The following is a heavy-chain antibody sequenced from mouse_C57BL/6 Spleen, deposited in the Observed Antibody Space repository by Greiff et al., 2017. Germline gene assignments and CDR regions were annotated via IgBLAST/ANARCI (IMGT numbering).Heavy chain of an antibody. CDR2: INPSTGGT. CDR1: GYSFTGYY. J-gene: IGHJ4*01. Sequence: EVKLMESGPELVKPGASVKISCKASGYSFTGYYMNWVKQSPEKSLEWIGEINPSTGGTTYNQKFKAKATLTVDKSSSTAYMQLKSLTSEDSAVYYCARSGPSMDYWGQGTSVTVSS. CDR3: ARSGPSMDY. V-gene: IGHV1-42*01.